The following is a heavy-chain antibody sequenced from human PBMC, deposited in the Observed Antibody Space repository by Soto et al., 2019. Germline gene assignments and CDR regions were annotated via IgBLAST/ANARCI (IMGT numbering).Heavy chain of an antibody. Sequence: PSETLSLTCTVSGGSISSYYWSWIRQPPGKGLEWIGYIYYSGSTNYNPSLKSRLTISVDASKNQFSLKLSSVTAADTAVYYCSRDKVVVGGGNASKYGMDVWGKGTRVTASS. CDR1: GGSISSYY. D-gene: IGHD2-15*01. CDR2: IYYSGST. J-gene: IGHJ6*04. CDR3: SRDKVVVGGGNASKYGMDV. V-gene: IGHV4-59*01.